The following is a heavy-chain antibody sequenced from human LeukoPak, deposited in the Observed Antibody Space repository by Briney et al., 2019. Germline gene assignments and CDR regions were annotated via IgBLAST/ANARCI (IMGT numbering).Heavy chain of an antibody. CDR2: IIPIFGTA. CDR3: ARGLGSSGYYSYVDY. V-gene: IGHV1-69*05. J-gene: IGHJ4*02. Sequence: ASVKVSCKASGGTFSSYAINWVRQAPGQGLEWMGGIIPIFGTANYAQKFQGRVTITTDESTSTAYMELSSLRSEDTAVYHCARGLGSSGYYSYVDYWGQGTLVTVSS. CDR1: GGTFSSYA. D-gene: IGHD3-22*01.